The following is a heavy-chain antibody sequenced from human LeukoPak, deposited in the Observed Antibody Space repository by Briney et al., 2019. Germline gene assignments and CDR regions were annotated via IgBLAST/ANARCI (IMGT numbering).Heavy chain of an antibody. J-gene: IGHJ4*02. CDR2: ISGSGGST. CDR3: AKDRDPYDYGSGSYYNGVFDY. D-gene: IGHD3-10*01. CDR1: GFTFSSYG. Sequence: AGSLRLSCAASGFTFSSYGTSWVRQAPGKGREWVSAISGSGGSTYYADSVKGRFTISRDNSKNTLDLQMNSLRAEDTAVYYCAKDRDPYDYGSGSYYNGVFDYWGQGTLVTVSS. V-gene: IGHV3-23*01.